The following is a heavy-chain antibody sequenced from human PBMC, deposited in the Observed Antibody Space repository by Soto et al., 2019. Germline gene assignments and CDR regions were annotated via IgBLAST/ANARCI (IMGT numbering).Heavy chain of an antibody. J-gene: IGHJ4*02. CDR3: ARTNSLGQWAAWY. D-gene: IGHD1-26*01. Sequence: SETLSLTCAVYGGSVNGYYWNWIRQPPGKGLEWIGEINHTGGTHYNPSLKSRVTMSVDTSKNQFSLKVSSVTTADTAVYYCARTNSLGQWAAWYWGQGTLVTVSS. V-gene: IGHV4-34*10. CDR2: INHTGGT. CDR1: GGSVNGYY.